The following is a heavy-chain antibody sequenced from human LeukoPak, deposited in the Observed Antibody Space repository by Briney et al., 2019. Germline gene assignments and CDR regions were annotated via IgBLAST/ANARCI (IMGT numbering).Heavy chain of an antibody. CDR3: ARGIPYCSSTSCLPATYYYYYGMDV. D-gene: IGHD2-2*01. CDR2: INHSGST. CDR1: GGSFSAYY. Sequence: SETLSLTCTVYGGSFSAYYWSWIRQSPGRGLEWIGEINHSGSTNYNPSLKSRVTISVDTSKNQFSLRLSSVTAADTAVYYCARGIPYCSSTSCLPATYYYYYGMDVWGQGTTVTVSS. V-gene: IGHV4-34*01. J-gene: IGHJ6*02.